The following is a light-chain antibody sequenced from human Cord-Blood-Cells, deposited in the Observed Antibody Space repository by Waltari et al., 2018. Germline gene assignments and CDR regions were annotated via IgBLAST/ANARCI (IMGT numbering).Light chain of an antibody. V-gene: IGKV3-15*01. CDR1: QSVSSN. Sequence: DIVMTQSPATLSVSPGERATISCRASQSVSSNLAWYQQKPGQAPRLLIYGASTRATGIPARFSGSGSGTEFTLTSSSLQSEGFAVYYCQQYNNWPLTFGGGTKVEMK. CDR2: GAS. J-gene: IGKJ4*01. CDR3: QQYNNWPLT.